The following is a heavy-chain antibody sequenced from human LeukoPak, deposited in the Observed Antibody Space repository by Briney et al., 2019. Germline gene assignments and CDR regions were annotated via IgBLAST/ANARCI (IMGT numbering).Heavy chain of an antibody. J-gene: IGHJ4*02. Sequence: ASVKVSCKASGYTFTNYGTTWVRQAPGQGLEWMGWISAYSGNTNYVQKFQGRVTMATDTSTSTAYMELGSLRSDDTAVYYCARDIATVVHQDWGQGTLVTVSS. CDR3: ARDIATVVHQD. CDR1: GYTFTNYG. D-gene: IGHD2-2*01. V-gene: IGHV1-18*01. CDR2: ISAYSGNT.